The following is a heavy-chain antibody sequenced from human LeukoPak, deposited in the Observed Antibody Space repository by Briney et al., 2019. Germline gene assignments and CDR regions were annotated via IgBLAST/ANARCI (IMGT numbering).Heavy chain of an antibody. J-gene: IGHJ4*02. V-gene: IGHV1-69*06. D-gene: IGHD1-26*01. Sequence: ASVKVSCKASGGTFSSYAISWVRQAPGQGLEWMGGIIPIFGTANYAQKFQGRVTITADKSTSTAYMELSSLRSEDTAVYYCATDHQVGALDYWGQGTLVTVSS. CDR1: GGTFSSYA. CDR2: IIPIFGTA. CDR3: ATDHQVGALDY.